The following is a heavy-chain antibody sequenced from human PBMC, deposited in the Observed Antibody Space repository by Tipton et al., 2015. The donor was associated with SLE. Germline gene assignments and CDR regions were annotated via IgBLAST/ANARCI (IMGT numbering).Heavy chain of an antibody. CDR3: ARVVAAAMLPSYYYMDV. CDR2: INYSGST. D-gene: IGHD2-2*01. Sequence: TLSLTCTVSGGSISSHYWSWIRRPPGKALEWIAYINYSGSTNYNPSLKSRVTMSVDTSKNHFSLKLISVTAADTAVYYCARVVAAAMLPSYYYMDVWGKGTTVTVSS. V-gene: IGHV4-59*11. CDR1: GGSISSHY. J-gene: IGHJ6*03.